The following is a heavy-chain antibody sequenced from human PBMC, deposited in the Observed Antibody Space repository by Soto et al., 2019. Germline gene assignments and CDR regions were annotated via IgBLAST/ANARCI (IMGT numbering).Heavy chain of an antibody. J-gene: IGHJ4*02. D-gene: IGHD1-26*01. Sequence: LLESGGSLVQPGGSLRLSCAASGFTFATSAMAWVRQVPGKGLECVSSINLNGVTTFYADSVKGRFTISRDNSKNTLFLQMNSLRAEDTAVYYCAKRLNSLNSLFDFWGQGSLVTVSS. CDR1: GFTFATSA. V-gene: IGHV3-23*01. CDR2: INLNGVTT. CDR3: AKRLNSLNSLFDF.